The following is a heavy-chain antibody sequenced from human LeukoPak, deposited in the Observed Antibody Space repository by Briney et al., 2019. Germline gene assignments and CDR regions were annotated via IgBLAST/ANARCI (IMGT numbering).Heavy chain of an antibody. CDR2: INPNSGGT. D-gene: IGHD6-19*01. Sequence: ASVKVSCKASGYTFTSYDINWVRQATGQGLEWMGWINPNSGGTNYAQKFQGRVTMTRDTSISTAYMELSRLRSDDTAVYYCARGRARSIAVAGYPYYWGQGTLVTVSS. J-gene: IGHJ4*02. V-gene: IGHV1-2*02. CDR1: GYTFTSYD. CDR3: ARGRARSIAVAGYPYY.